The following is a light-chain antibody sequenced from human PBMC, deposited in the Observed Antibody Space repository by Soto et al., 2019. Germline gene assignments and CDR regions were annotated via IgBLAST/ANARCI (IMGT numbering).Light chain of an antibody. CDR2: AAS. Sequence: DIQMTQSPSSGSAAVGDRVTITCRASQGSSSWLAWYQQKPGKGPKLLIYAASSLQSGDPSRFSGSGSGTDFTLTISSLQPEDFATYYCQQANSFPFTFGPGTKVDIK. CDR1: QGSSSW. J-gene: IGKJ3*01. V-gene: IGKV1-12*01. CDR3: QQANSFPFT.